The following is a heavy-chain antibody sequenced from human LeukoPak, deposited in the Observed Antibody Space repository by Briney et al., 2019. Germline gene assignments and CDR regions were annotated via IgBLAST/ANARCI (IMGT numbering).Heavy chain of an antibody. Sequence: GGSPRLSCAATGFSIISSYMNWVRQVPGKGLEWVSVIRGRFTISRDNSKNTLYLQMNSLRAEDTAVYNCARAFYDQVTHGFDIWGQGTTVTVSS. CDR2: I. V-gene: IGHV3-53*01. CDR1: GFSIISSY. CDR3: ARAFYDQVTHGFDI. D-gene: IGHD2/OR15-2a*01. J-gene: IGHJ3*02.